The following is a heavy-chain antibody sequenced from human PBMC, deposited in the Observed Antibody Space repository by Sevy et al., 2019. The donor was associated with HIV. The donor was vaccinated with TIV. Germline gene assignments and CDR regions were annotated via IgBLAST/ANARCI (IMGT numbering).Heavy chain of an antibody. CDR3: AKEGSGYDA. CDR2: MSGSGGNT. Sequence: GESLKISCAVSGFTFSSYVITWVRQAPGKGLEWVSTMSGSGGNTYYADSVKGRFTISRDNSNKMVFLELTSLRAEDTALYYCAKEGSGYDAWGQGTLVTVSS. V-gene: IGHV3-23*01. CDR1: GFTFSSYV. D-gene: IGHD5-12*01. J-gene: IGHJ5*02.